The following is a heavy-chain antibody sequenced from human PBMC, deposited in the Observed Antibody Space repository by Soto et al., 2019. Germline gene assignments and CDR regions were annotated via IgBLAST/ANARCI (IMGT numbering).Heavy chain of an antibody. J-gene: IGHJ6*02. CDR2: ISGSSSTI. CDR1: GFTFSRYR. CDR3: AKTSLRVYYYGMDA. Sequence: EVQLVESGGGLLQPGGSLRLFCAASGFTFSRYRMNWCRQAPGKGLEWVSHISGSSSTIYYTDSVKGRFTVSRDNAKNSLYLQMNSLRDEDPAVYFCAKTSLRVYYYGMDAWGQWTTVPVSS. V-gene: IGHV3-48*02.